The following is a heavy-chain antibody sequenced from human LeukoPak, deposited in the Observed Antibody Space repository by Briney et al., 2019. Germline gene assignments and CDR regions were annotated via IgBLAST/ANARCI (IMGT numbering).Heavy chain of an antibody. CDR1: GGTFSSYA. CDR3: ATWSGYSGSYYYYYMDV. V-gene: IGHV1-69*05. J-gene: IGHJ6*03. D-gene: IGHD3-3*01. Sequence: ASVKVSCKASGGTFSSYAISWVRRAPGQGLEWMGGIIPIFGTANYAQKFQGRVTITTDESTSTAYMELSSLRSEDTAVYYCATWSGYSGSYYYYYMDVWGKGTTVTVSS. CDR2: IIPIFGTA.